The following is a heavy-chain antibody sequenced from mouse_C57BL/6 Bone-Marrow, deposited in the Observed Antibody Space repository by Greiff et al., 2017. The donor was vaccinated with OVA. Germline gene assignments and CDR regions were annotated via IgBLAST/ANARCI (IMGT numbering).Heavy chain of an antibody. CDR3: ARGGYYGSRGYFDV. CDR1: GYTFTSYG. CDR2: IYPRSGNT. D-gene: IGHD1-1*01. Sequence: VQLQQSGAELARPGASVKLSCKASGYTFTSYGISWVKQRTGQGLEWIGEIYPRSGNTYYNEKFKGKATLTADKSSSTAYMELRSLTSEDSAVYFCARGGYYGSRGYFDVWGTGTTVTVSS. J-gene: IGHJ1*03. V-gene: IGHV1-81*01.